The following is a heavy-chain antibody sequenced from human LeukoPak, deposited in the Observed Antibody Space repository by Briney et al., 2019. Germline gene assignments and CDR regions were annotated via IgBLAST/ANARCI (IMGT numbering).Heavy chain of an antibody. Sequence: GGSLRLSCAASGFTFSSYSMNWVRQAPGKGLEWVSYISSSSSTIYYADPVKGRFTTSRDNAKNSLYLQMSSLRAEDTAVYYCSVETQNAFDIWGQGTMVTVSS. CDR3: SVETQNAFDI. CDR2: ISSSSSTI. J-gene: IGHJ3*02. CDR1: GFTFSSYS. V-gene: IGHV3-48*01.